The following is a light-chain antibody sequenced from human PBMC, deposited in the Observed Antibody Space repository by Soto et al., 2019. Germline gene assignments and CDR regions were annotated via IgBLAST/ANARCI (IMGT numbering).Light chain of an antibody. CDR3: QQYNSYSPT. Sequence: DIQMTQYPSTLSASVGDRVTITCRASQSISSWLAWYRQKPGKAPKLLIYDASSLESGVPSRFSGSGSGTEFTLTISSLQPDDFATYYCQQYNSYSPTFGQGTKVDIK. CDR2: DAS. J-gene: IGKJ1*01. V-gene: IGKV1-5*01. CDR1: QSISSW.